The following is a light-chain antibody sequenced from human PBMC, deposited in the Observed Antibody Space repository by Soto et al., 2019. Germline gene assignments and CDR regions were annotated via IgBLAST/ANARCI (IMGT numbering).Light chain of an antibody. Sequence: DIVMTQSPLSLPVTPGEPASISCRSSQNLLHSNGYNYLDWYLQKPGQSPQLLIYLGSNRASGVPDRFSASGSGTDFTLKIRRVEAEDVGVYYCMQALQTPWTFGQGTKVDIK. CDR3: MQALQTPWT. CDR2: LGS. CDR1: QNLLHSNGYNY. V-gene: IGKV2-28*01. J-gene: IGKJ1*01.